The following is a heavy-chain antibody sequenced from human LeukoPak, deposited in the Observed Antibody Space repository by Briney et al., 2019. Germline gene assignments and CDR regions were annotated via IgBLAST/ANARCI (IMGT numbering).Heavy chain of an antibody. V-gene: IGHV3-74*01. CDR2: ISTDGFST. J-gene: IGHJ5*02. CDR3: AKDSTARQFDP. Sequence: GWPLRLSCAASGFTFSSYWMHWVRQARGKGLVWVSRISTDGFSTIYADSVKGRFTISRDNSKNTLYLQMNSLRAEDTAVYYCAKDSTARQFDPWGQGTLVTVSS. D-gene: IGHD1-14*01. CDR1: GFTFSSYW.